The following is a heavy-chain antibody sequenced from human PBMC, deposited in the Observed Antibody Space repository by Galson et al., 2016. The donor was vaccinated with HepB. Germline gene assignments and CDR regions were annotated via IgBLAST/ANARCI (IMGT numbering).Heavy chain of an antibody. CDR3: ARQPYGDYVGYFDP. CDR2: IDYSRTT. J-gene: IGHJ5*02. D-gene: IGHD4-17*01. V-gene: IGHV4-39*01. CDR1: VGSITSNIYY. Sequence: ETLSPTCTVSVGSITSNIYYLGWIRQPPGKGLEWIANIDYSRTTYYTPSLKSRITISVDTSKNQLPLRLSYVTAADTAVYYCARQPYGDYVGYFDPWGQGTLVTVSS.